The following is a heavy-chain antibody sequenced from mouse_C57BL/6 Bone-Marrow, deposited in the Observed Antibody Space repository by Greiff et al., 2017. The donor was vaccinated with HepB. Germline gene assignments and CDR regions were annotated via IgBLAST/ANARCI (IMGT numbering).Heavy chain of an antibody. D-gene: IGHD1-1*01. CDR3: ARDPYYYGSSGDWYFDV. CDR2: INYDGSST. Sequence: DVHLVESEGGLVQPGSSMTLSCTASGFTFSDYYMAWVRQVPEKGLEWVANINYDGSSTYYLDSLKSRFIISRDNAKNILYLQMSSLKSEDTATYYCARDPYYYGSSGDWYFDVWGTGTTVTVSS. CDR1: GFTFSDYY. J-gene: IGHJ1*03. V-gene: IGHV5-16*01.